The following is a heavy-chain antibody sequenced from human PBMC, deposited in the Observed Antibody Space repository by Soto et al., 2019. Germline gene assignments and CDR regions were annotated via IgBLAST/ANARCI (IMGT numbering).Heavy chain of an antibody. Sequence: RASVKVSCKASGGTFSSYAISWVRQAPGQGLEWMGGIIPIFGTANYAQKFQGRVTITADESTSTAYMELSSLRSEDTAVYYCASGGNYYDSSGYHDFDYWGQGTLVTVS. CDR1: GGTFSSYA. CDR2: IIPIFGTA. V-gene: IGHV1-69*13. J-gene: IGHJ4*02. D-gene: IGHD3-22*01. CDR3: ASGGNYYDSSGYHDFDY.